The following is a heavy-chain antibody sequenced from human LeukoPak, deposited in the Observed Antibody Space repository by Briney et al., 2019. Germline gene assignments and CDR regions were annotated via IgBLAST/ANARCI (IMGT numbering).Heavy chain of an antibody. J-gene: IGHJ1*01. V-gene: IGHV1-2*02. CDR2: INPNSGGT. CDR3: AREWELLSEYFYH. Sequence: ASVKVSCKASGYTFTGYYMHWVRQAPGQGLEWMGWINPNSGGTNYAQKFQGRVTMTRDTSISTAYMELSRLRSDDTAVYYCAREWELLSEYFYHWGQGTLVTVSS. CDR1: GYTFTGYY. D-gene: IGHD1-26*01.